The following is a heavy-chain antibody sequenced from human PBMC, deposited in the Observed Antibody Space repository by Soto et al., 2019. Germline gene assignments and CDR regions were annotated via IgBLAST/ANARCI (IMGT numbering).Heavy chain of an antibody. Sequence: ASVKVSCKASGYTFTRYAISWVRQAPGQGLEWVAWISTYNGETYNAEKVQGRVTMTRDTSTNTASMELRSLRSDDTAVYYCTRYIEVIKGAYPQYAIEVWGQGTMVTVSS. J-gene: IGHJ3*01. D-gene: IGHD2-2*01. CDR2: ISTYNGET. V-gene: IGHV1-18*04. CDR3: TRYIEVIKGAYPQYAIEV. CDR1: GYTFTRYA.